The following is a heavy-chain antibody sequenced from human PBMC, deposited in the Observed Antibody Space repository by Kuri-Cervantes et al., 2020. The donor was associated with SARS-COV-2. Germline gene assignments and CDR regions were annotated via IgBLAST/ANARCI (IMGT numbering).Heavy chain of an antibody. D-gene: IGHD2-21*01. CDR1: GDSFSNYW. CDR3: ARRNSGYYYYGMDV. J-gene: IGHJ6*02. V-gene: IGHV5-51*01. CDR2: IDPGNSDT. Sequence: GESLKISCKSSGDSFSNYWIGWVRQMPGKGLEWMGIIDPGNSDTRYNPSFEGQVTMSADKSISTAYLQWSSLKASDTAMYYCARRNSGYYYYGMDVWGQGTTVTVSS.